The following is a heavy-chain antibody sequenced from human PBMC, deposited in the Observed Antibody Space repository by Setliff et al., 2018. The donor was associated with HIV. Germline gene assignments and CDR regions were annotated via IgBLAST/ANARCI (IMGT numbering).Heavy chain of an antibody. CDR2: IVPMYNIP. D-gene: IGHD1-26*01. J-gene: IGHJ4*02. CDR3: ARVEGATATLTD. Sequence: SVMVSCKTSGGTLSNYVITWVRQAPGQGLEWMGMIVPMYNIPAYAQKFQGRVTFTADESTSTAYMELSSLSSEDTAVYYCARVEGATATLTDWGQGTLVTVSS. V-gene: IGHV1-69*13. CDR1: GGTLSNYV.